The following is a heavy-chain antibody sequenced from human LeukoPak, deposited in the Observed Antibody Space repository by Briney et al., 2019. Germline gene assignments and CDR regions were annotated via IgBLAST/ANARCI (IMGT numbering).Heavy chain of an antibody. CDR1: GFTFSSYG. D-gene: IGHD6-13*01. J-gene: IGHJ4*02. CDR2: ISYDGSNK. Sequence: GGSLRLSCAASGFTFSSYGMHWVRQAPGKGLEWVAVISYDGSNKYYADSVKGRFTISRDNSKNTLYLQMNSLRAEDTAVYYCARDSSAAGNLNYYFDYWGQGTLVTVSS. CDR3: ARDSSAAGNLNYYFDY. V-gene: IGHV3-30*03.